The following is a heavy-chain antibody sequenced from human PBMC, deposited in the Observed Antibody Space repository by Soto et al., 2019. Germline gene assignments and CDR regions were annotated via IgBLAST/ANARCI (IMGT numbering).Heavy chain of an antibody. Sequence: QVQLVQSGAEVKKPGASVKVSCKASGYTFTSYAMHWVRQAPGQRLEWMGWINAGNGNTKYSQKFQGRVTITRDTAESTAYMELSSLQCEDTAVYYCARDLLGIAVAGSSNWFGPLGQGTLVTVSS. V-gene: IGHV1-3*01. J-gene: IGHJ5*02. D-gene: IGHD6-19*01. CDR3: ARDLLGIAVAGSSNWFGP. CDR1: GYTFTSYA. CDR2: INAGNGNT.